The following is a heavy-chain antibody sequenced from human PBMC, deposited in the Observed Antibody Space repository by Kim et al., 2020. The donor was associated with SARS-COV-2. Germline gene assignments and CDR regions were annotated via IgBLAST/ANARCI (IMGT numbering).Heavy chain of an antibody. V-gene: IGHV3-23*01. CDR3: AKEASGDRKFDY. D-gene: IGHD4-17*01. J-gene: IGHJ4*02. Sequence: SYADSVKGRLTISRDNSKNTLYLQMNSLRAEDTAVYYCAKEASGDRKFDYWGQGTLVTVSS.